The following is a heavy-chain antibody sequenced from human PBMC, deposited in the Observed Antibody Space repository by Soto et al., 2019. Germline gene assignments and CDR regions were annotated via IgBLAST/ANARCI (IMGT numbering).Heavy chain of an antibody. CDR1: GFTFTNYW. J-gene: IGHJ4*02. CDR3: TRVGYGSGKDFDY. D-gene: IGHD3-10*01. Sequence: EVQLVESGGGLVQTGGSPRLSCAASGFTFTNYWMHWVRQAPGKGLVWVSRINTDESSTEYADSVKGRFTISRDNAKNTLYLQMTSLGADDTAVYYCTRVGYGSGKDFDYWGQGTLVTVSS. CDR2: INTDESST. V-gene: IGHV3-74*03.